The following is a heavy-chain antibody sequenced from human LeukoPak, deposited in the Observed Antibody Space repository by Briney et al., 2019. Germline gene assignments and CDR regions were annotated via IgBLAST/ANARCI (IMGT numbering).Heavy chain of an antibody. CDR3: ARGNRGADAFDI. V-gene: IGHV1-8*01. Sequence: ASVKVSCKASGYTFTSYDINWVRQATGQGLEWMGWMNPNSGNTGYAQKFQGRVTMTRNNSISTAYMELSSLRSEDTAVYYCARGNRGADAFDIWGQGTMVTVSS. D-gene: IGHD2/OR15-2a*01. CDR2: MNPNSGNT. CDR1: GYTFTSYD. J-gene: IGHJ3*02.